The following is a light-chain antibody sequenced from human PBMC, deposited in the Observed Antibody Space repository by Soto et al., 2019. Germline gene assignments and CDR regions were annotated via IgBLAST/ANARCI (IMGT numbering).Light chain of an antibody. CDR3: SSYTSSSFLV. Sequence: QSALTQPASVSGSPGQSITISCTGTRSDVGGYNYVSWYQQHPGKAPKLMIYEVSNRPSGGSNRFSGSKSGNTASLTISGLQAEDEADYYCSSYTSSSFLVFGGGTKLTVL. J-gene: IGLJ3*02. CDR1: RSDVGGYNY. CDR2: EVS. V-gene: IGLV2-14*01.